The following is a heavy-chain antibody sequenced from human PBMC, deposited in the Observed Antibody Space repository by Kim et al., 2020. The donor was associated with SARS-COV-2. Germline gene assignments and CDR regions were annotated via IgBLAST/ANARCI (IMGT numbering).Heavy chain of an antibody. Sequence: GSTNYTPSLKSRVTISVDTSKNQFSLKLSSVTAADTAVYYCARSSRAFDYWGQGTLVTVSS. V-gene: IGHV4-34*01. D-gene: IGHD6-6*01. CDR3: ARSSRAFDY. J-gene: IGHJ4*02. CDR2: GST.